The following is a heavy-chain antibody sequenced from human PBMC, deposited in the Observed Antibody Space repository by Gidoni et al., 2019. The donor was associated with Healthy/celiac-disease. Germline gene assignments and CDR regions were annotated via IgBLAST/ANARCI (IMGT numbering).Heavy chain of an antibody. CDR1: GGSISSYY. J-gene: IGHJ5*02. V-gene: IGHV4-59*08. D-gene: IGHD3-10*01. CDR2: IYYSGST. CDR3: ARQHGSGSYYYGGNWFDP. Sequence: VHLQESGPGLVKPSETLSLTCTVSGGSISSYYWSWLRQPPGKVLEWSVYIYYSGSTNYNPSLQSRVTISVDTSKNQFSLKLSLVTAADTAVYYCARQHGSGSYYYGGNWFDPWGQGTLVTVSS.